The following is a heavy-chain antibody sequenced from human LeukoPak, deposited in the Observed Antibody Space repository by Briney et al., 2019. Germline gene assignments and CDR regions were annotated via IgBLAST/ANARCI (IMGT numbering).Heavy chain of an antibody. V-gene: IGHV1-2*06. CDR2: INPNSGDT. CDR1: GYTFTGYH. J-gene: IGHJ4*02. D-gene: IGHD2-2*01. CDR3: ARDYCSSTSCLFDY. Sequence: ASVKVSCKASGYTFTGYHMHWVRQAPGQGLEWMGRINPNSGDTNYAQKFQGRVAMTRDTSISTAFMELTRLRSDDTAVYYCARDYCSSTSCLFDYWGQGTLVTVSS.